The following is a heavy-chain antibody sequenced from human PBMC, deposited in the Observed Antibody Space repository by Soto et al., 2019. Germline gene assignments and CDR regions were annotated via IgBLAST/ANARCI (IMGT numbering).Heavy chain of an antibody. CDR2: IYYSGDT. CDR1: GDSISNSRFY. CDR3: ARHGGSGVDY. Sequence: SETLSLTCSVSGDSISNSRFYWAWIRQPPGKGLEWIGSIYYSGDTYYNPSLKSWITISVDTSKNQFSLKLSSVTAADTAVYYCARHGGSGVDYWGQGTLVTVSS. D-gene: IGHD6-19*01. J-gene: IGHJ4*02. V-gene: IGHV4-39*01.